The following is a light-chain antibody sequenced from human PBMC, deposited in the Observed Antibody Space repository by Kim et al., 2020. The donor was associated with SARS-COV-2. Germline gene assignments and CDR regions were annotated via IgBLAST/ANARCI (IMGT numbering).Light chain of an antibody. CDR2: DVT. CDR1: STDIGGYNY. Sequence: GQSITLSCTGTSTDIGGYNYVSWYQQRPGKAPKLLICDVTDRPSGVSSRFSGSKSGNTASLTISGLQTEDEADYFCSSYTSRSTVIFGGGTQLTVL. J-gene: IGLJ2*01. CDR3: SSYTSRSTVI. V-gene: IGLV2-14*03.